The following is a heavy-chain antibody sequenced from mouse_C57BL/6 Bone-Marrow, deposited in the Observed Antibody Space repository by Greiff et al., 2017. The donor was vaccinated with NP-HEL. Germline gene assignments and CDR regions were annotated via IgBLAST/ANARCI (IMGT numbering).Heavy chain of an antibody. J-gene: IGHJ1*03. D-gene: IGHD2-1*01. CDR2: FHPYNDDT. CDR1: GYTFTTYP. Sequence: VQLQQSGAELVKPGASVKMSCKASGYTFTTYPIEWMKQNHGKSLEWIGNFHPYNDDTKYNEKFKGKATLTVEKSSSTVYLELSRLTSDGSTVYYCATGNASYWYFDVWGTGTTVCVSA. CDR3: ATGNASYWYFDV. V-gene: IGHV1-47*01.